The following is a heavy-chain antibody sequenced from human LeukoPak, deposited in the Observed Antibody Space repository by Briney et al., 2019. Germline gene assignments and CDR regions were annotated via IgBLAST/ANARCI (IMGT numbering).Heavy chain of an antibody. CDR3: ARGNSFSYPD. V-gene: IGHV3-74*01. Sequence: GGSLRLSRAASGFTFTSFWMHWVRQAPGQGLVWVSRINNDGSGTSYADSVKGRFTISRDNAENTLFLQMNSLRAEDTAVYYCARGNSFSYPDWGQGTLVTVSS. CDR2: INNDGSGT. CDR1: GFTFTSFW. D-gene: IGHD3-16*02. J-gene: IGHJ4*02.